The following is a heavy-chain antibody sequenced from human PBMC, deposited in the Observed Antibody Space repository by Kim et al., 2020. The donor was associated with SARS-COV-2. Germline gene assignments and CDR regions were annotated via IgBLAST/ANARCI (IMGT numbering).Heavy chain of an antibody. D-gene: IGHD1-1*01. Sequence: TKYADSVKGRLTISRDNSKNMLYLQRSRLRAEDTAVYFCVKRGGNKYNFDGWGQGTLVTVSS. J-gene: IGHJ5*02. V-gene: IGHV3-64D*06. CDR2: T. CDR3: VKRGGNKYNFDG.